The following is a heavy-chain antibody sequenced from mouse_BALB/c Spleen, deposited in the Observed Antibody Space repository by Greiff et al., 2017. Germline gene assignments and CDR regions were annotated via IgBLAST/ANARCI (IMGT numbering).Heavy chain of an antibody. J-gene: IGHJ4*01. V-gene: IGHV5-6*01. Sequence: VQLKESGGDLVKPGGSLKLSCAASGFTFSSYGMSWVRQTPDKRLEWVATISSGGSYTYYPDSVKGRFTISRDNAKNTLYLQMSSLKSEDTAMYYCARQPEDYWGQGTSVTVSS. CDR2: ISSGGSYT. CDR3: ARQPEDY. CDR1: GFTFSSYG.